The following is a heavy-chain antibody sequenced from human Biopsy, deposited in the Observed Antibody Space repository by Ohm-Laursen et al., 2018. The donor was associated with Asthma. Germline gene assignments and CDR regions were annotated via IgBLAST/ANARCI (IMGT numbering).Heavy chain of an antibody. CDR2: INPSGGST. CDR1: GYTFTSYY. CDR3: ARASYDILTGYYNYFDY. V-gene: IGHV1-46*01. D-gene: IGHD3-9*01. Sequence: GASVKVSCKASGYTFTSYYMHWVRQAPGQGLEWMGIINPSGGSTSYAQKFQGRVTMTRDTSTSTVYMGLSSLRSEDTAVYYCARASYDILTGYYNYFDYWGQGTLVTVSS. J-gene: IGHJ4*02.